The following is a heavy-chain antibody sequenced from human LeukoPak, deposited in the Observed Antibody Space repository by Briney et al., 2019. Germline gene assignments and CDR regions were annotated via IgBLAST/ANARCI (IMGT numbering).Heavy chain of an antibody. V-gene: IGHV4-59*01. D-gene: IGHD3-10*01. Sequence: SETLSLTCTVSGGSISSYYWSWIRQPLGKGLEWIGYIYYSGSTNYNPSLKSRVTISVDTSKNQFSLKLSSVTAADTAVYYCARDRDYGYMDVWGKGTTVTVSS. CDR3: ARDRDYGYMDV. CDR2: IYYSGST. J-gene: IGHJ6*03. CDR1: GGSISSYY.